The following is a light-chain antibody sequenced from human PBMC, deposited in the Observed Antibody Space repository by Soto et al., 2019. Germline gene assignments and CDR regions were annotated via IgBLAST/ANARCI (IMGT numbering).Light chain of an antibody. Sequence: DIQMTQSPSSLSASVGDRVTITCRASQTISRYINWYQQKPGKAPKLLIYAASTLQSGVPSRFSGSGSGTDFTLTTSSLQPEDFASYYCQQSYHAPNTFGQGTKLEIK. CDR3: QQSYHAPNT. CDR2: AAS. CDR1: QTISRY. V-gene: IGKV1-39*01. J-gene: IGKJ2*01.